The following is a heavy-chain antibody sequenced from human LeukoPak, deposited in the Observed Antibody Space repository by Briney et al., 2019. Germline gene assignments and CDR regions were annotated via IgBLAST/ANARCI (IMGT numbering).Heavy chain of an antibody. CDR3: AKRPRDSSGYYLGAFDM. V-gene: IGHV3-23*01. D-gene: IGHD3-22*01. CDR1: GFTFSSYA. Sequence: GGSLRLSCEASGFTFSSYAMTWVRQAPGKGLEWVSGIYASGSGTHYADTVKGRFTISRDNSKNTLYLQMNSLRAEDTAVYYRAKRPRDSSGYYLGAFDMWGQGTMVTVSS. CDR2: IYASGSGT. J-gene: IGHJ3*02.